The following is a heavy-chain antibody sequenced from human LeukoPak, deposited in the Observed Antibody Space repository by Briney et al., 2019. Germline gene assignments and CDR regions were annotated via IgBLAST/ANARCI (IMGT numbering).Heavy chain of an antibody. V-gene: IGHV3-48*01. CDR1: GFTFSSYS. CDR3: ARDRSDFQH. Sequence: GGSRRLSCAASGFTFSSYSMNWVRQAPGKGLEWVSYISSSSSTIYYADPVKGRFTISRDNAKNSLYLQMNSLRAEDTAVYYCARDRSDFQHWGQGTLVTVSS. J-gene: IGHJ1*01. D-gene: IGHD3-3*01. CDR2: ISSSSSTI.